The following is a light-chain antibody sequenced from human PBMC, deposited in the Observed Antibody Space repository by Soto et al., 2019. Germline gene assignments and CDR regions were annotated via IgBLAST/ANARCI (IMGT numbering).Light chain of an antibody. J-gene: IGKJ1*01. CDR1: QRVSSY. Sequence: ETVLTPYPAPLSLSPGERATLSCRASQRVSSYLAWYQQKPGQAPRRLIYDASNRATGSPARFSGSGTGTDFTLTISSLQSEDFAVYYCQQYNNWPWTFGQGTKVDI. CDR3: QQYNNWPWT. CDR2: DAS. V-gene: IGKV3-11*01.